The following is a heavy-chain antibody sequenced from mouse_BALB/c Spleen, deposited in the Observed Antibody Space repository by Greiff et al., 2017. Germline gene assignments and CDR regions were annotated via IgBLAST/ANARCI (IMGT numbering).Heavy chain of an antibody. CDR3: ARHETGYYFDY. V-gene: IGHV5-9-3*01. CDR1: GFTFSSYA. J-gene: IGHJ2*01. CDR2: ISSGGGYT. Sequence: EVKLVESGGGLVKPGGSLKLSCAASGFTFSSYAMSWVRQTPEKRLEWVATISSGGGYTYYPDSVKGRFTISGDNAKNTLYLQMSSLRSEDTAMYYCARHETGYYFDYWGQGTTFTVSS.